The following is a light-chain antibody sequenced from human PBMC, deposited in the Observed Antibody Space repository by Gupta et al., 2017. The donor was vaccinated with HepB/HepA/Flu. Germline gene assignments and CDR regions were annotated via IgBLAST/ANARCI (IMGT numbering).Light chain of an antibody. Sequence: QSALTQPASVSGSPGQSITISCTGTSRDVGNYNLVSWYQQHPGIAPKLMIYEVNKRPSGVSNRFSGSKSGNTASLTXSXLQAEDXADYYCCSYAGSSTLVFGGGTKLTVL. V-gene: IGLV2-23*02. CDR2: EVN. CDR1: SRDVGNYNL. J-gene: IGLJ2*01. CDR3: CSYAGSSTLV.